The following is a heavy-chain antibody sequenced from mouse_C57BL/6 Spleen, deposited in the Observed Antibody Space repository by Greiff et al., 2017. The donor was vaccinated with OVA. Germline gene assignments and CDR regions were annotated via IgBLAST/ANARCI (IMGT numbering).Heavy chain of an antibody. CDR2: IDPSDSYT. CDR3: ARLGRGNFDY. D-gene: IGHD4-1*01. CDR1: GYTFTSYW. V-gene: IGHV1-50*01. Sequence: KQSCKASGYTFTSYWMQWVKQRPGQGLEWIGEIDPSDSYTNYNQKFKGKATLTVDTSSSTAYMQLSSLTSEDSAVYYCARLGRGNFDYWGQGTTLTVSS. J-gene: IGHJ2*01.